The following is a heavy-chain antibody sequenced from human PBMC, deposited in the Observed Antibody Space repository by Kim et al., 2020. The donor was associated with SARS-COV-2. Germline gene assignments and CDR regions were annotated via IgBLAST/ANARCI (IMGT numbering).Heavy chain of an antibody. CDR3: AKSDCCSTSCYGHYFDY. V-gene: IGHV3-23*01. J-gene: IGHJ4*02. Sequence: VNGRFTISRDNYNHALYLQMNSLRGEDTAVYYCAKSDCCSTSCYGHYFDYWGQGTLVTVSS. D-gene: IGHD2-2*01.